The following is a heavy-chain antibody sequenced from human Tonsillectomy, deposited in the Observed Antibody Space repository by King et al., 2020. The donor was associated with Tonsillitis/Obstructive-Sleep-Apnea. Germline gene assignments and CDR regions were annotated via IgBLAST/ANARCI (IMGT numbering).Heavy chain of an antibody. CDR1: GYTFTTYA. J-gene: IGHJ6*03. Sequence: QLVQSGSELKKPGASVKVSCKASGYTFTTYAMNWVRQAPGQGLEWMGWINTNTGNPTYAQGFTGRFVFSLDTSVSTAYLQISSLKAEDTAVHYCARDYCSGGSCYYYYMDVWGKGTTVTVSS. CDR3: ARDYCSGGSCYYYYMDV. D-gene: IGHD2-15*01. CDR2: INTNTGNP. V-gene: IGHV7-4-1*02.